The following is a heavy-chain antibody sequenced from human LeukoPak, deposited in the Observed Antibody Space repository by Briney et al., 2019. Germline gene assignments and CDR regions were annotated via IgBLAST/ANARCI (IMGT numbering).Heavy chain of an antibody. Sequence: PSETLSLTCAVYGGSFSGYYWSWIRQPPGKGLEWIGEINHSGSTNYNPSLKSRVTISVDTSKNQFSLKLSSVTAADTAVYYCARGLRVVPAAIHYICGMDVWGQGTTVTVSS. J-gene: IGHJ6*02. CDR2: INHSGST. CDR1: GGSFSGYY. CDR3: ARGLRVVPAAIHYICGMDV. D-gene: IGHD2-2*02. V-gene: IGHV4-34*01.